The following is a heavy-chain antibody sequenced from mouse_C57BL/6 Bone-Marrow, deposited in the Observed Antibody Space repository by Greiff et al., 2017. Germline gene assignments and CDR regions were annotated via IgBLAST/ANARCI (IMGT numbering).Heavy chain of an antibody. J-gene: IGHJ3*01. CDR3: ARPLYYGNSDWFAY. Sequence: EVKLMESGGGLVQPGGSLSLSCAASGFTFTDYYMSWVRQPPGKALEWLGFIRNKANGYTTEYSASVKGRFTTSRDNSQSILYLQMNALRAEDSATYYCARPLYYGNSDWFAYWGQGTLVTVSA. CDR2: IRNKANGYTT. CDR1: GFTFTDYY. D-gene: IGHD2-1*01. V-gene: IGHV7-3*01.